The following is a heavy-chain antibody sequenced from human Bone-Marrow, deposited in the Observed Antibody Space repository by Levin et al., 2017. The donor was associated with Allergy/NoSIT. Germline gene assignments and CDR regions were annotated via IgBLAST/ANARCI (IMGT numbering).Heavy chain of an antibody. CDR3: TRLGPSSHYYSMDV. CDR1: GGSISSDY. D-gene: IGHD3-16*01. CDR2: FYHGRST. V-gene: IGHV4-59*08. Sequence: SETLSLTCTVSGGSISSDYWSWTRQSPGKGLEWIGYFYHGRSTKYNPSLKSRVTISIDTSRNQFSLKLTSVTAADTAVYYCTRLGPSSHYYSMDVRGKGTTVTVSS. J-gene: IGHJ6*03.